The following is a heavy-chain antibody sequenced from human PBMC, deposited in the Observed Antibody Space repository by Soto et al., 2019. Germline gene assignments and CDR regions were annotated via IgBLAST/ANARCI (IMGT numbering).Heavy chain of an antibody. V-gene: IGHV3-23*01. Sequence: EVQLLESGGGLVQPGGSLRLSCAASGFFFSSYAMSLVRQAPGKGLEWVSGIGGSGGYKSYADSVQGRFTISRDNSKNTLYLQMESLGAEDTAVYYCAKDAAMVSSTFNNFVYWGQGTMVAVSS. CDR2: IGGSGGYK. CDR1: GFFFSSYA. D-gene: IGHD6-13*01. CDR3: AKDAAMVSSTFNNFVY. J-gene: IGHJ4*02.